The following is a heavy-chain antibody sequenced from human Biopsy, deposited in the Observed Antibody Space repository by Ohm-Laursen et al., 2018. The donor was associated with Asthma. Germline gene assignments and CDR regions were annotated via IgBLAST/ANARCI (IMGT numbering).Heavy chain of an antibody. CDR1: GYTFINYA. J-gene: IGHJ3*02. CDR3: ARTYYDFLTGQVNDVFAI. D-gene: IGHD3-9*01. CDR2: INAGNGNT. V-gene: IGHV1-3*01. Sequence: ASVKASCKASGYTFINYAIHWVRQAPGQRLEWMGWINAGNGNTKYSQKFQGRVTITRDTSASTAYMDLSSLRSEDTAVYYCARTYYDFLTGQVNDVFAIWGQGTMVTVSS.